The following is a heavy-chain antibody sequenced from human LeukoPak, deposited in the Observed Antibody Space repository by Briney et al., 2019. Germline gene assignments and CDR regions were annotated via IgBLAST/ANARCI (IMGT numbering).Heavy chain of an antibody. CDR2: INHSGST. D-gene: IGHD1-7*01. CDR1: GGSFSGYY. V-gene: IGHV4-34*01. Sequence: SETLSLTCAVYGGSFSGYYWSWIRQPPGKGLEWIGEINHSGSTNYNPSLTSRVTISVDTSKNQFSLKLSSVTAADTAVYYCARGPNWNSIDYWGQGTLVTVSS. CDR3: ARGPNWNSIDY. J-gene: IGHJ4*02.